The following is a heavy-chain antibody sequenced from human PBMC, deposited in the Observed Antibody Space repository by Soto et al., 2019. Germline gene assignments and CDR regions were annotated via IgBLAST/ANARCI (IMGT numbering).Heavy chain of an antibody. D-gene: IGHD3-22*01. CDR3: ARVGYYYDSSGYLDY. CDR1: GFTFSSYS. CDR2: ISSISSYI. V-gene: IGHV3-21*01. Sequence: GGSLRLSCAASGFTFSSYSMNWVRQAPGQGLECVSSISSISSYIYYANSVKGRFTISRDNAKNSLYLQMNSLRAEDTAVYYCARVGYYYDSSGYLDYWGQGTMVNVSS. J-gene: IGHJ4*02.